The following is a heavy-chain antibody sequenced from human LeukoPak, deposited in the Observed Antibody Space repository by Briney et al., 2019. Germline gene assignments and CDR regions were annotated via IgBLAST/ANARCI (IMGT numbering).Heavy chain of an antibody. J-gene: IGHJ5*01. CDR3: ARGRRNSISMVRGTRAYNWFDS. Sequence: PSETLSLTCTVSGGSISSGNYDWSWIRQPAGKGLEWIGRTYTSGSTNYNPSLKSRVTISVDTSKNQFSLKLTSVTAADTAVYYCARGRRNSISMVRGTRAYNWFDSWGQGTLVTVSS. V-gene: IGHV4-61*02. D-gene: IGHD3-10*01. CDR1: GGSISSGNYD. CDR2: TYTSGST.